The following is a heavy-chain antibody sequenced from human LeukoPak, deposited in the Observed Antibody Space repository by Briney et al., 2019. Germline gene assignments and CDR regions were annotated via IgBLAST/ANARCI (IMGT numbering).Heavy chain of an antibody. V-gene: IGHV3-23*01. CDR2: ISGSGGST. CDR1: GFTFSSYA. J-gene: IGHJ5*02. Sequence: PGGSLRLSCAASGFTFSSYAMSWVRQAPGKGLEWVSAISGSGGSTYYADSVKGRFTISRDNSKNTLYLQMNSLRAEDMAVHYGVKDVRCSGGSCKPDNWFDPWGQGTLVTVSS. CDR3: VKDVRCSGGSCKPDNWFDP. D-gene: IGHD2-15*01.